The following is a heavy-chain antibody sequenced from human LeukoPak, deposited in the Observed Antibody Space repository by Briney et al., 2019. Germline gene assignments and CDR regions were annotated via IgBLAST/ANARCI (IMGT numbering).Heavy chain of an antibody. J-gene: IGHJ4*02. CDR3: ARVSMGATTDY. Sequence: GGSLRLSCAASGFTFSSYWMSWVRQAPGKGLEWVANIKQDGSEKYYVDSVKGRFTISRDNAKNSLYLQMNSLRAEGTAVYYCARVSMGATTDYWGQGTLVTVSS. D-gene: IGHD1-26*01. CDR2: IKQDGSEK. CDR1: GFTFSSYW. V-gene: IGHV3-7*01.